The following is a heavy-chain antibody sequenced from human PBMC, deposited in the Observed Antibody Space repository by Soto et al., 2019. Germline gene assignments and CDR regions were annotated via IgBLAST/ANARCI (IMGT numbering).Heavy chain of an antibody. V-gene: IGHV1-69*13. CDR3: ASLEYYYDSSGYSEGY. Sequence: GASVKVSCKASGGTFSRYAISWVRQAPGQGLEWMGGIIPIFGTANYAQKFQGRVTITADESTSTAYMELSSLRSEDTAVYYCASLEYYYDSSGYSEGYWGQGTLVTVSS. D-gene: IGHD3-22*01. CDR1: GGTFSRYA. J-gene: IGHJ4*02. CDR2: IIPIFGTA.